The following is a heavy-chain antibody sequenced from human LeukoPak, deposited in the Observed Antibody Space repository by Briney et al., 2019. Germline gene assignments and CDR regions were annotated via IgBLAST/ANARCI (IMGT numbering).Heavy chain of an antibody. CDR2: FYYGGNT. CDR1: GDSMSRSTYY. CDR3: AGRAGDWFFDY. V-gene: IGHV4-39*01. Sequence: SETLSLTCTVSGDSMSRSTYYWGWIRQPPGKGLEWIGSFYYGGNTYYNPSLKSRVTISVDTSKNQFSLKLTSVTAADTAIYYCAGRAGDWFFDYWGQGTLVTVSS. J-gene: IGHJ4*02. D-gene: IGHD3-9*01.